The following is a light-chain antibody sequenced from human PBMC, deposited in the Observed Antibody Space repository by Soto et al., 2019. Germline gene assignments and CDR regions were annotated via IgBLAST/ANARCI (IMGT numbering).Light chain of an antibody. J-gene: IGLJ3*02. CDR2: GNS. CDR3: QSYDSSLNELV. CDR1: SSNIGAGYD. V-gene: IGLV1-40*01. Sequence: QSVLTQPPSVSGAPGQTVTISCTGSSSNIGAGYDAQWYQQLPGTAPKLLMYGNSNRPSGVPDRFSGSKSGTSASLAITGLQAEDEADYYCQSYDSSLNELVFCGVTKLTVL.